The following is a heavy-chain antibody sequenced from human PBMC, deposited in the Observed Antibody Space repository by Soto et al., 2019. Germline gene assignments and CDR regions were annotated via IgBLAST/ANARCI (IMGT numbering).Heavy chain of an antibody. J-gene: IGHJ5*02. D-gene: IGHD6-6*01. Sequence: ASVKVSCKASGYTFTSYAMHWVRQAPGQRLEWMGWINAGNGNTKYSQKFQGRVTITRDTSASTAYMELSSLRSVDTAVYYCARAPPRIAARPWYNWFDPWGQGTLVTVS. CDR3: ARAPPRIAARPWYNWFDP. CDR1: GYTFTSYA. CDR2: INAGNGNT. V-gene: IGHV1-3*01.